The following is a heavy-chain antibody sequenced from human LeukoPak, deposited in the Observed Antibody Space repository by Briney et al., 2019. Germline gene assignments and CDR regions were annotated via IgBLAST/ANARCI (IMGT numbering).Heavy chain of an antibody. CDR3: VRRKLGGDDSFDI. Sequence: GGSLRLSCAASGFTFSVYWMGWVRQAPGKGLDWVANIGQDGSRRYNVDSVKGRFTISRDNAKNSLYLQMNSLRVDDTAVFYCVRRKLGGDDSFDIWGQGTMVTVSS. CDR1: GFTFSVYW. CDR2: IGQDGSRR. D-gene: IGHD7-27*01. J-gene: IGHJ3*02. V-gene: IGHV3-7*01.